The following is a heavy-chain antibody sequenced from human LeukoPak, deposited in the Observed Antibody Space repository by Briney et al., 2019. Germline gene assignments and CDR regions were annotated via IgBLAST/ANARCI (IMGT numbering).Heavy chain of an antibody. J-gene: IGHJ6*04. D-gene: IGHD2-2*01. V-gene: IGHV3-48*03. CDR3: ARFPRDIVVVPAKNRHYYYGMDV. Sequence: PGGSLRLSCAASGFTFSSYEMNWVRQAPGKGLEWVSYISSSGSTIYYADSVKGRFTISRDNAKNSLYLQMNGLRAEDTAVYYCARFPRDIVVVPAKNRHYYYGMDVWGKGTTVTVSS. CDR1: GFTFSSYE. CDR2: ISSSGSTI.